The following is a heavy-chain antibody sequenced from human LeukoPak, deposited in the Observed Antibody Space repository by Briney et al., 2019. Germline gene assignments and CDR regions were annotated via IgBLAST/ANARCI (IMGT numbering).Heavy chain of an antibody. V-gene: IGHV3-48*01. D-gene: IGHD3-3*01. J-gene: IGHJ3*02. CDR2: ISSSSSTI. CDR3: AREGIMIFGVSPDAFDI. Sequence: GGSLRLSCAASGFTFSSYSMNWVRQAPGKGLEWVAYISSSSSTIYYADSVKGRFTISRDNAKNSLYLQMNSLRAEDTTVYYCAREGIMIFGVSPDAFDIWGPGTMVTVSS. CDR1: GFTFSSYS.